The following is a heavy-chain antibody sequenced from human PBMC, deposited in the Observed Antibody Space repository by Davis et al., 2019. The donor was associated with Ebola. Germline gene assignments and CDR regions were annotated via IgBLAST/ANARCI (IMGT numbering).Heavy chain of an antibody. J-gene: IGHJ4*02. CDR3: AKGRDCTNGICYSDY. CDR1: GFTFSSYG. D-gene: IGHD2-8*01. V-gene: IGHV3-30*02. Sequence: GESLKISCAASGFTFSSYGMHWVRQAPGKGLEWVAFISYDGRNKYYADSVKGRFTISRDNSRDTLYLQMNSLRAEDTAVYYCAKGRDCTNGICYSDYWGQGTLVTVSS. CDR2: ISYDGRNK.